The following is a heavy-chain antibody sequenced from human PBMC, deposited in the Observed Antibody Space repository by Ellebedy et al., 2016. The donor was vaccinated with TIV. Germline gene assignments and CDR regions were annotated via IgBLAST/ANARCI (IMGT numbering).Heavy chain of an antibody. CDR3: ARDPVGVGPAFDI. CDR2: ISSDGRNK. Sequence: GESLKISCAASGFTFSNYGMHWVRQAPGKGLEWVAVISSDGRNKYYADSVKGRFTISRDKSKNTLYLQMNSLRAEDTAVYYCARDPVGVGPAFDIWGQGTMVTVSS. J-gene: IGHJ3*02. V-gene: IGHV3-30*03. D-gene: IGHD4-23*01. CDR1: GFTFSNYG.